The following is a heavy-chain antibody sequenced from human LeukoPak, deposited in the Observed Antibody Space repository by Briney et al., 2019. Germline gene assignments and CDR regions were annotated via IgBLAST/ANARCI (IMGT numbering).Heavy chain of an antibody. J-gene: IGHJ4*02. V-gene: IGHV3-15*01. D-gene: IGHD6-19*01. CDR3: GAEYSGGWYVFDS. CDR2: IKSKSDGATT. CDR1: GFTFSSAL. Sequence: GGSLRLSCATSGFTFSSALMSWVRQAPGKGLEWVGRIKSKSDGATTEYAAPVKGRFIISRDDSKNTLHLQMNSLKTEDTAVYYCGAEYSGGWYVFDSWGQGTLVTVSA.